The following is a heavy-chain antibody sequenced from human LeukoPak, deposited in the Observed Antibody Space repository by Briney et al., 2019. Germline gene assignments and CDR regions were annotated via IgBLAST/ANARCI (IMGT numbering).Heavy chain of an antibody. Sequence: SETVSLTCTVSGGSISSGGYYWSSIRQHPGKGLEWIGYIYYSGSTYYNPSLKSRVTISVDTSKNQFSLKLSSVTAADTAVYDCARGMTYSSSRVDPWGQGTLVTVSS. CDR2: IYYSGST. V-gene: IGHV4-31*03. CDR1: GGSISSGGYY. D-gene: IGHD6-6*01. CDR3: ARGMTYSSSRVDP. J-gene: IGHJ5*02.